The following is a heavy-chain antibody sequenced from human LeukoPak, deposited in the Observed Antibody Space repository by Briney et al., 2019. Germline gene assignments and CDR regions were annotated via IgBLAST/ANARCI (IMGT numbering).Heavy chain of an antibody. CDR3: ARMGYCSSTSCYPTYYFDY. Sequence: SETLSLTCTVSGGSISDYYWSWIRQPPGKGLEWIGYIYYSGITNYNPSLKTRVTILVDTSKNQFSLKLSSVTAADTAVYYCARMGYCSSTSCYPTYYFDYWGQGTLVTVSS. CDR2: IYYSGIT. V-gene: IGHV4-59*12. J-gene: IGHJ4*02. D-gene: IGHD2-2*01. CDR1: GGSISDYY.